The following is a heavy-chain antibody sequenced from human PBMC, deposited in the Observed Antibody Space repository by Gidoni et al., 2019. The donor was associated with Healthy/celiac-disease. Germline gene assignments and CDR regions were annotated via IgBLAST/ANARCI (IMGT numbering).Heavy chain of an antibody. CDR3: ARYEVTMVRGAPSFDY. CDR1: GLTFSDYY. J-gene: IGHJ4*02. D-gene: IGHD3-10*01. V-gene: IGHV3-11*06. Sequence: QVQLVESGGGLVKPGGSLRLSCAASGLTFSDYYMSWIRQAPGKGLEWVSYISSSSSYTNYADSVKGRFTISRDNAKNSLYLQMNSLRAEDTAVYYCARYEVTMVRGAPSFDYWGQGTLVTVSS. CDR2: ISSSSSYT.